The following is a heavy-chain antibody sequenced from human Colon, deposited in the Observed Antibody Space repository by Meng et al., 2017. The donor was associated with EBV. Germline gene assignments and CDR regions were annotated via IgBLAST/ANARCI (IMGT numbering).Heavy chain of an antibody. CDR1: GASFSGYY. V-gene: IGHV4-34*01. CDR2: VNPSGST. D-gene: IGHD5-24*01. Sequence: QLQLQESGSGLLKPLXXXXXTXXVYGASFSGYYWSWIRQPPGKGLEWIGEVNPSGSTNYSPSLKSRVTISVDTSKNQFSLRLNSVTAADTAVYYCARVGGLDGYRLGGDYWGQGALVTVSS. J-gene: IGHJ4*02. CDR3: ARVGGLDGYRLGGDY.